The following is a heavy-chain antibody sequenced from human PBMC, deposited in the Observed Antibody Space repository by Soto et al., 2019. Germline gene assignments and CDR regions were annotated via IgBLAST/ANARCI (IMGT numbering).Heavy chain of an antibody. V-gene: IGHV4-39*01. CDR3: ARRRRTPSSRAPWLSPNYFDY. Sequence: SETLSLTCTVSGGSISSSSYYWGWIRQPPGKGLEWIGSIYYSGSTYYNPSLKSRVTISVDTSKNQFSLKLSSVTAADAAVYYCARRRRTPSSRAPWLSPNYFDYWAREPWSPSPQ. CDR1: GGSISSSSYY. D-gene: IGHD5-18*01. CDR2: IYYSGST. J-gene: IGHJ4*02.